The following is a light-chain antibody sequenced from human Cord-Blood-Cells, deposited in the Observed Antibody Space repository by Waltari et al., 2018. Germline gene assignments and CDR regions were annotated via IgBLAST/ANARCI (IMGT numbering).Light chain of an antibody. J-gene: IGKJ1*01. CDR2: WAS. CDR1: QSVLYSSNNKNY. Sequence: DIVMTQSPASLAVSLGERATIHCTSSQSVLYSSNNKNYLAWYQQKPGQPPKLLIYWASTRESGVPDRFSGSGSGTDFTLTISSLQAEDVAVYYCQQYYSTPWTFGQGTKVEIK. CDR3: QQYYSTPWT. V-gene: IGKV4-1*01.